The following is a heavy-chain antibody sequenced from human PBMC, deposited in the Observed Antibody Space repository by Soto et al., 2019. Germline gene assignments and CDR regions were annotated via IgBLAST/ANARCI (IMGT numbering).Heavy chain of an antibody. CDR1: GGSFSGYY. J-gene: IGHJ6*02. CDR3: ARVDNWNDGGYYGMDV. V-gene: IGHV4-34*01. D-gene: IGHD1-1*01. Sequence: SETLSLTCAVYGGSFSGYYWSWIRQPPGKGLEWIGEINHSGSTNYNPSIKSRVTISVDTSKNQFSLKLSSVTAADTAVYYCARVDNWNDGGYYGMDVWGQGTTVTVSS. CDR2: INHSGST.